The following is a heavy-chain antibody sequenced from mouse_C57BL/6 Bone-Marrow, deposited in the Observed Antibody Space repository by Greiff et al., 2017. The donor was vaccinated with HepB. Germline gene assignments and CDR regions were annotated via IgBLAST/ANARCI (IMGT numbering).Heavy chain of an antibody. J-gene: IGHJ2*01. V-gene: IGHV1-82*01. CDR1: GYAFSSSW. Sequence: VQLQQSGPELVKPGASVKISCKASGYAFSSSWMNWVKQRPGKGLEWIGRIYPGDGDTNYNGKFKGKATLTADKSSSTAYMQLSSLTSEDSAVYFCARLGDPYFDYWGQGTTLTVSS. CDR3: ARLGDPYFDY. CDR2: IYPGDGDT.